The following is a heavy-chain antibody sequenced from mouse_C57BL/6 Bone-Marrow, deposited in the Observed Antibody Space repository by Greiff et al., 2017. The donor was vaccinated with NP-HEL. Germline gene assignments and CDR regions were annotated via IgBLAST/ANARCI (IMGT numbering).Heavy chain of an antibody. CDR1: GYTFTSYG. J-gene: IGHJ2*01. Sequence: VQLQQSGAELARPGASVKLSCKASGYTFTSYGISWVKQRTGQGLEWIGEIYPRSGNTYYNEKFKGKATLTADKSSSTAYMELRSLTSEDAAVYFCARRGWEGYFDYWGQGTTLTVSS. CDR3: ARRGWEGYFDY. V-gene: IGHV1-81*01. CDR2: IYPRSGNT. D-gene: IGHD3-3*01.